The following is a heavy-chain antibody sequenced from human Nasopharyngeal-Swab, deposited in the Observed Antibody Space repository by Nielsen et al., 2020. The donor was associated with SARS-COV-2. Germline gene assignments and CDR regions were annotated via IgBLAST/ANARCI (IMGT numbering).Heavy chain of an antibody. CDR2: IYYSGST. D-gene: IGHD1-7*01. CDR3: AREGYNWNSGSPYGMDV. V-gene: IGHV4-61*01. J-gene: IGHJ6*02. Sequence: SDTLSLTCTVSGGSVSSGSYYWSWIRQPPGKGLEWIGYIYYSGSTNYNPSLKSRVTISVDTSKNQFSLKLSSVTAADTAVYYCAREGYNWNSGSPYGMDVWGQGTTVTVSS. CDR1: GGSVSSGSYY.